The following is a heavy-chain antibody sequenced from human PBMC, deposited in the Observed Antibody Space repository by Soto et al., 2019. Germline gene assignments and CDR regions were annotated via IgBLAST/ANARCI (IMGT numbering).Heavy chain of an antibody. J-gene: IGHJ4*02. CDR3: AKARDQQWVRLPFDY. CDR1: GFFFSSYT. CDR2: FSATSENT. D-gene: IGHD6-19*01. Sequence: EVQLLESGGGLVQPGGSLRLSCVGSGFFFSSYTMTWVRQAPGKGLEWVSSFSATSENTYYADSVRGRFTISRDNSKNTIFLQMHSRTAEDTAMYYCAKARDQQWVRLPFDYWGQGILVIVSS. V-gene: IGHV3-23*01.